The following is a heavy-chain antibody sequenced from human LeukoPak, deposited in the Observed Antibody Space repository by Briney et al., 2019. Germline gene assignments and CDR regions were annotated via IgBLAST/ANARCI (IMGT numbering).Heavy chain of an antibody. V-gene: IGHV3-23*01. CDR1: GFTFSSYV. Sequence: PGGSLRLSCAATGFTFSSYVMSWVRQAPGKGLEWVSTVTGSGGSTYYADSVKGRFTISRDNSKNTLYPQMNSLRAEDTAIYYCAKLGGYSSTSSDHWGQGSLVTVSS. CDR2: VTGSGGST. J-gene: IGHJ4*02. D-gene: IGHD6-19*01. CDR3: AKLGGYSSTSSDH.